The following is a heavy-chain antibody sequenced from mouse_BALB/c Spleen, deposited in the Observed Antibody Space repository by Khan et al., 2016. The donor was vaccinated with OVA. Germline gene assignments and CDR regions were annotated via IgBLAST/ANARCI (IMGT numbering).Heavy chain of an antibody. J-gene: IGHJ3*01. V-gene: IGHV2-2*02. CDR3: ARNDDYDVGFAY. D-gene: IGHD2-4*01. Sequence: QVQLKESGPGLVQPSQSLSITCTVSGFSLTTYGVHWVRQSPGKGLEWLGVIWSGGSTDYNAAFISRLIIRQANSKSQVFFKMNSLQAKYTAIYYCARNDDYDVGFAYGGQGTLVTVSA. CDR1: GFSLTTYG. CDR2: IWSGGST.